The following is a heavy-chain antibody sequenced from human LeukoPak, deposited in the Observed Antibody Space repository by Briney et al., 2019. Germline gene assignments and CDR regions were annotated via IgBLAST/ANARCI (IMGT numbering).Heavy chain of an antibody. J-gene: IGHJ2*01. CDR3: AREGGSYFRYFDL. V-gene: IGHV3-66*01. CDR1: GFTVSSNY. CDR2: IYSGGST. Sequence: GGSLRLSCAASGFTVSSNYMSWVRQAPGKGLEWVSVIYSGGSTYYADSVKGRFTISRDNSRNTLYLQMSSLRAEDTAVYCCAREGGSYFRYFDLWGRGTLVTVSS. D-gene: IGHD1-26*01.